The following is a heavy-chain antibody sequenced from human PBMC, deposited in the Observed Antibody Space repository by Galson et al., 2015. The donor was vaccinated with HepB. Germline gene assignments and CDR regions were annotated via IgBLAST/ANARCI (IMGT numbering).Heavy chain of an antibody. Sequence: SVKVSCKASGYTFSNYDIIWVRQATGRGLEWMGWMNPSRGDTGYTQKFQGRVTMTSSTSISTAYMELSSLTSEDTAVYYCARGTWELPCDYWGQGTLVTVSS. J-gene: IGHJ4*02. D-gene: IGHD1-7*01. CDR2: MNPSRGDT. V-gene: IGHV1-8*02. CDR3: ARGTWELPCDY. CDR1: GYTFSNYD.